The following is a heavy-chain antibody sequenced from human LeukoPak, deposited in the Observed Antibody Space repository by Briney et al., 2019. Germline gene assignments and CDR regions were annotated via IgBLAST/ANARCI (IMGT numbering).Heavy chain of an antibody. CDR3: ARRYSGSSVDY. CDR1: GYSFTNYW. CDR2: IYPADSDT. D-gene: IGHD1-26*01. Sequence: GESLKISCKGSGYSFTNYWIGWVRQMPGKGLEWMGIIYPADSDTRYSPSFQGQVTISADKSISTACQQWSSLKASDTAMYFCARRYSGSSVDYWGQGTLVTVSS. V-gene: IGHV5-51*01. J-gene: IGHJ4*02.